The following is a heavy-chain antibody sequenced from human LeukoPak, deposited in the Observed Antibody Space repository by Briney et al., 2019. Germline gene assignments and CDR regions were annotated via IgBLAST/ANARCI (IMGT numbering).Heavy chain of an antibody. CDR3: ARGNRYPPYFDY. J-gene: IGHJ4*02. V-gene: IGHV1-69*05. Sequence: GASVKVSCKASGGTFSSYAISWVRQAPGQGLEWMGGIIPIFGTANYAQKFQGRVTITTDESTSTAYMELSSPRSEDTAVYYCARGNRYPPYFDYWGQGTLVTVSS. CDR2: IIPIFGTA. D-gene: IGHD1-14*01. CDR1: GGTFSSYA.